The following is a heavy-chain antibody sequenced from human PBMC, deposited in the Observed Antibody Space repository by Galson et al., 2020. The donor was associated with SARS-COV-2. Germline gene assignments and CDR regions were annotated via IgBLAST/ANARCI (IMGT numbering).Heavy chain of an antibody. CDR2: IIPIFGTA. D-gene: IGHD3-3*01. CDR3: ARVPGGVFGVVIAPYGMDV. V-gene: IGHV1-69*13. Sequence: SVKVSCKASGGTFSSYAISWVRQAPGQGLEWMGGIIPIFGTANYAQKFQGRVTITADESTSTAYMELSSLRSEDTAVYYCARVPGGVFGVVIAPYGMDVWGQGTTVTVSS. J-gene: IGHJ6*02. CDR1: GGTFSSYA.